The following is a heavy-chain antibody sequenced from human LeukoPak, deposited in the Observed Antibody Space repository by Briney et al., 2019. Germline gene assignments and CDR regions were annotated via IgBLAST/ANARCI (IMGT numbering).Heavy chain of an antibody. CDR3: ARDLDGGNSFDY. J-gene: IGHJ4*02. CDR1: GFTFSGYW. CDR2: IKSDGSST. V-gene: IGHV3-74*01. Sequence: GASLRLSCAASGFTFSGYWMHWVRQAPGKGLVWVSRIKSDGSSTTYADSVKGRFTISRDNAKNSLYLQMNNLRAEDTAIYYCARDLDGGNSFDYWGQGTLVTVSS. D-gene: IGHD4-23*01.